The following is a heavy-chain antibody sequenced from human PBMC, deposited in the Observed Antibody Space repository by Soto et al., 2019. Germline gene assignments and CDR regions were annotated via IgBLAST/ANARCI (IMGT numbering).Heavy chain of an antibody. CDR2: ISSDGNNK. V-gene: IGHV3-30*18. CDR1: GLTFSNYG. CDR3: AKDRPVKARSGSLSS. J-gene: IGHJ5*02. Sequence: QVQLVESGGGVVQPGRSLRLSCAASGLTFSNYGMHWVRQAPGKGLEWVTVISSDGNNKYYADSVRGRFTISRDNSKNTLFLQMNSLRAEDTAMYYCAKDRPVKARSGSLSSWGQGTLVTVSS. D-gene: IGHD1-26*01.